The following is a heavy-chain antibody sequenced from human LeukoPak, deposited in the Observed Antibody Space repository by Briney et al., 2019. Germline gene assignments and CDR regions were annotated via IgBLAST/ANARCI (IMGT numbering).Heavy chain of an antibody. V-gene: IGHV4-39*01. CDR2: IYYGGST. CDR3: AKSSGLVIHDWFDS. Sequence: PSETLSLTRTVSGASIRRSAYYCGWIRQPPGKGLEWIGSIYYGGSTYYNPSLKSRVTISIDTSKNQFSLNLTSVTAAASGVYYCAKSSGLVIHDWFDSWGQGTLVTVSS. D-gene: IGHD3/OR15-3a*01. CDR1: GASIRRSAYY. J-gene: IGHJ5*01.